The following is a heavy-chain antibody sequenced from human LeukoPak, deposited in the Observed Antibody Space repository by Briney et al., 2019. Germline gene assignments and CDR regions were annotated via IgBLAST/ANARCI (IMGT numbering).Heavy chain of an antibody. CDR1: IYTFISYG. D-gene: IGHD1-26*01. CDR2: SSAYKDNT. V-gene: IGHV1-18*01. J-gene: IGHJ5*02. Sequence: GASVKVPCKASIYTFISYGISWVRQPAGQGVEWVGWSSAYKDNTSCTQKHQGRVSMITDTSTSTAYMELRSLRSDDTAVYDCARVRGSSAVGAHNYNWFDPWGQGTLVTVSS. CDR3: ARVRGSSAVGAHNYNWFDP.